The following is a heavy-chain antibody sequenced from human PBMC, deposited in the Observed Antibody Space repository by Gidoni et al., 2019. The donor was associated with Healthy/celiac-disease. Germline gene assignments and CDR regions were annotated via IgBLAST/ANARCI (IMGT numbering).Heavy chain of an antibody. Sequence: QVQLVQSGAEVKKPGSSVKVSCKASGGTFSSYAISWVRQAPGQGLEWMGGIIPIFGTANYAQKFQGRVTITADESTSTAYMELSSLRSEDTAVYYCARETSYSGYDLFPPLASGGGGSSYYYGMDVWGQGTTVTVSS. CDR2: IIPIFGTA. D-gene: IGHD5-12*01. CDR1: GGTFSSYA. V-gene: IGHV1-69*01. CDR3: ARETSYSGYDLFPPLASGGGGSSYYYGMDV. J-gene: IGHJ6*02.